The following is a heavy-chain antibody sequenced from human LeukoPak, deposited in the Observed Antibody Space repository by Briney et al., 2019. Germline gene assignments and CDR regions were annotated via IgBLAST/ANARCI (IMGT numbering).Heavy chain of an antibody. V-gene: IGHV4-30-4*08. CDR2: IYYSGST. CDR3: ARAFDLYYFDY. CDR1: GGSISSGDYY. J-gene: IGHJ4*02. D-gene: IGHD3-9*01. Sequence: SQTLSLTCTVSGGSISSGDYYWSWIRQPPGKGLEWIGYIYYSGSTYYNPSLTSRVTISVDTSKNQFSLKLSSVTAADTAVYYCARAFDLYYFDYWGQGTLVTVSS.